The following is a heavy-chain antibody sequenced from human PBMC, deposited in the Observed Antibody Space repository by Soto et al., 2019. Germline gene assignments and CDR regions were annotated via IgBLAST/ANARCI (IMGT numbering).Heavy chain of an antibody. Sequence: SETLSLTCTVSGGSISSSSYYWGWIRQPPGKGLEWIGSIYYSGSTYYNPSLKSRVAISVDTSKSQFTLKLGSVTAADTAVYYCARLGRRSSVTTNAFDFWGQGTMVTVSS. J-gene: IGHJ3*01. CDR1: GGSISSSSYY. CDR3: ARLGRRSSVTTNAFDF. D-gene: IGHD4-17*01. CDR2: IYYSGST. V-gene: IGHV4-39*01.